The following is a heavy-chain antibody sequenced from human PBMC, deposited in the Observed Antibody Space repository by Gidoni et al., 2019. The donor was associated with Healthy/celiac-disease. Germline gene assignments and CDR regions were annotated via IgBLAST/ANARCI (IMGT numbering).Heavy chain of an antibody. CDR2: ISSSSSYT. CDR1: GFTFSDYY. Sequence: QVQLVDSGGGLVKPGGSLRLSCAASGFTFSDYYMSWIRQAPGKGLEWVSYISSSSSYTNYADSVKGRFTISRDNAKNSLYLQMNSLRAEDTAVYYCARDLRGYCSGGSCLANWFDPWGQGTLVTVSS. D-gene: IGHD2-15*01. V-gene: IGHV3-11*05. J-gene: IGHJ5*02. CDR3: ARDLRGYCSGGSCLANWFDP.